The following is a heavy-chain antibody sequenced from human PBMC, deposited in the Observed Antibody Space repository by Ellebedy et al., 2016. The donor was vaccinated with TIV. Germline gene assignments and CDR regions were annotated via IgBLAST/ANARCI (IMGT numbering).Heavy chain of an antibody. CDR1: GYTFTSYY. CDR2: INPTGGST. D-gene: IGHD3-16*01. V-gene: IGHV1-46*01. Sequence: AASVKVSCKASGYTFTSYYIHWVRQAPGQGLEWMGIINPTGGSTNYEQKFQGRVSMTRDTSTSTVYMEVSSLRSEDKAVYYCGRVLGSYGWFDPWGQGTLVTVSS. J-gene: IGHJ5*02. CDR3: GRVLGSYGWFDP.